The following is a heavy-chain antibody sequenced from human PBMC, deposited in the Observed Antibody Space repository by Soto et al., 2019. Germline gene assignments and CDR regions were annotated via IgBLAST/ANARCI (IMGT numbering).Heavy chain of an antibody. CDR1: GGSISSNY. Sequence: SETLSLTCTVSGGSISSNYWTWIRQPPGKGLEWIGYVYNSGSTNYNPSLKSRVTISEDTSKSQFSLKVNSMTAADTAVYYCARTPSQAVAGYTLDNWGQGILVTVSS. CDR2: VYNSGST. J-gene: IGHJ4*02. V-gene: IGHV4-59*01. CDR3: ARTPSQAVAGYTLDN. D-gene: IGHD2-15*01.